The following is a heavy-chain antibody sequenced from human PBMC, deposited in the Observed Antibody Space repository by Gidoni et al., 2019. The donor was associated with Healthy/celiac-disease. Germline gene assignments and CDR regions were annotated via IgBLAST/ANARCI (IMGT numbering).Heavy chain of an antibody. CDR3: ARGIAVASQGGWFDP. Sequence: QVQLQQSGPGLVKPSQTLPLPCPIPGERVPPHRPAWNWIRQSPSRGLEWLGRTYYRSKWYNDYAVSVKSRITINPDTSKNQFSLQLNSVTPEDTAVYYCARGIAVASQGGWFDPWGQGTLVTVSS. CDR2: TYYRSKWYN. D-gene: IGHD6-19*01. CDR1: GERVPPHRPA. J-gene: IGHJ5*02. V-gene: IGHV6-1*01.